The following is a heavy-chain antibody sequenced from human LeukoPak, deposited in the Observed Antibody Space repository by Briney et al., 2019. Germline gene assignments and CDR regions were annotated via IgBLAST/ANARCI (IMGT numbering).Heavy chain of an antibody. V-gene: IGHV4-39*07. D-gene: IGHD3-22*01. CDR1: GGSISSSSYY. Sequence: SETLSLTCTVSGGSISSSSYYWGWIRQPPGKGLEWIGSIYYSGSTYYNPSLKSRVTISVDTSKNQFSLKLSSVTAADTAVYYCARVNYYDSSGEYINYWGQGTLVTVSS. J-gene: IGHJ4*02. CDR2: IYYSGST. CDR3: ARVNYYDSSGEYINY.